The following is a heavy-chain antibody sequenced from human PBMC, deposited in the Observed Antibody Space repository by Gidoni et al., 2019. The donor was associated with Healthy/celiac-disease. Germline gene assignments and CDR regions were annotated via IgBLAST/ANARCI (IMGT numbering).Heavy chain of an antibody. CDR3: ASTIFGVVMHYPIPGPHYYYGMDV. CDR2: IYTSGST. J-gene: IGHJ6*02. Sequence: QVQLQESGPGLVKPSQTLSLTCTVSGGSISSGSYYWSWIRQPAGKGLEWIGRIYTSGSTNYNPSLKSRVTISVDTSKNQFSLKLSSVTAADTAVYYCASTIFGVVMHYPIPGPHYYYGMDVWGQGTTVTVSS. V-gene: IGHV4-61*02. D-gene: IGHD3-3*01. CDR1: GGSISSGSYY.